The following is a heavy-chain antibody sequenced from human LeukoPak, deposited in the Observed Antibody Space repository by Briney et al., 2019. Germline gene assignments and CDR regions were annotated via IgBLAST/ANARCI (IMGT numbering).Heavy chain of an antibody. D-gene: IGHD6-25*01. Sequence: PSETLSLTCTVSGGSISSYYWSWIRQPPGEGLEWIGYIYYSGSTNYNPSLKSRATISVDTSKNQFSLKLSSVTAADTAVYYCARDRTAGYWGQGTLVTVSS. J-gene: IGHJ4*02. CDR2: IYYSGST. V-gene: IGHV4-59*01. CDR1: GGSISSYY. CDR3: ARDRTAGY.